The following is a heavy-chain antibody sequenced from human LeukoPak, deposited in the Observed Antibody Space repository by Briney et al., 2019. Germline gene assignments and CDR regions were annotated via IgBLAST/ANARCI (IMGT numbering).Heavy chain of an antibody. CDR1: GDTFTSNY. V-gene: IGHV1-46*01. J-gene: IGHJ4*02. CDR3: ARDQEGFDY. CDR2: IYPRDGST. Sequence: ASVKVSCKASGDTFTSNYIHWVRQAPGQGLEWMGMIYPRDGSTSYAQKFQGRVTVTRDTSTSTVHMELSGLRSEDMAVYYCARDQEGFDYWGQGTLVTVSS.